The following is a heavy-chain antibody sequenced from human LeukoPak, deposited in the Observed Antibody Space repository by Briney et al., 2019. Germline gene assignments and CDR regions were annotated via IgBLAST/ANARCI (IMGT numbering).Heavy chain of an antibody. J-gene: IGHJ6*02. CDR1: GFTFSSYS. CDR2: ISSSSSTI. V-gene: IGHV3-48*01. Sequence: GGSLRLSCAVSGFTFSSYSMNWVRQAPGKGLEWVSYISSSSSTIYYADSVKGRFTISRDNAKNSLYLQMNSLRAEDTAVYYCARDLGRILYGMDVWGQGTTVTVSS. CDR3: ARDLGRILYGMDV.